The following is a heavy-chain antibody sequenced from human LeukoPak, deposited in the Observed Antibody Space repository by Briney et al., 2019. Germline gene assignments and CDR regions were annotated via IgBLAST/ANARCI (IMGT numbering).Heavy chain of an antibody. CDR3: TRLYDGSGTYYNGDY. CDR2: IRSNYAT. V-gene: IGHV3-73*01. D-gene: IGHD3-10*01. CDR1: GFTFSGSA. Sequence: GGSLRLSCAGSGFTFSGSAIHWVRQASGKGLEWVGRIRSNYATTYAASMKGRFTISRDDSQNTAYLQINSLKTEDTAVYYCTRLYDGSGTYYNGDYWGQGTLVTVSS. J-gene: IGHJ4*02.